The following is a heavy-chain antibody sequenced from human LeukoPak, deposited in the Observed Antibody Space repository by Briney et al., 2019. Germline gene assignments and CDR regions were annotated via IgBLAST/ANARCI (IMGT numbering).Heavy chain of an antibody. CDR1: GYTFTAYY. V-gene: IGHV1-2*02. CDR3: ATLYGDYVGSDY. D-gene: IGHD4-17*01. CDR2: INPNSGGT. Sequence: ASVKVSRKASGYTFTAYYMHWVRQAPGQGLEWMGWINPNSGGTNYAQRFQGRVTMTRDTSISTVYMELSRLRSDDTAVYYCATLYGDYVGSDYWGQGTLVTVSS. J-gene: IGHJ4*02.